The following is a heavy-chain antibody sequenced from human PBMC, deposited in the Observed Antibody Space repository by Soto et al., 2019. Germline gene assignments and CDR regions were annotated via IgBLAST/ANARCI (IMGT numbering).Heavy chain of an antibody. CDR3: ETHIRLDF. CDR2: ISSDSVYT. CDR1: VYTITDHY. D-gene: IGHD3-16*01. Sequence: PWGSLLLACEVSVYTITDHYMTWIRQVPGKGLEWVSYISSDSVYTNYADSVRGRFTISRDNAKNSLYLELSSLRAEDTAVYHCETHIRLDFWGQGTKVTVSS. V-gene: IGHV3-11*06. J-gene: IGHJ4*02.